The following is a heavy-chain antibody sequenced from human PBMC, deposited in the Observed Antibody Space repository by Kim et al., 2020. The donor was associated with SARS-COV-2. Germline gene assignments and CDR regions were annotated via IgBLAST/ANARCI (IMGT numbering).Heavy chain of an antibody. CDR3: AIVNGPRYFDWLLGFDY. D-gene: IGHD3-9*01. V-gene: IGHV1-24*01. J-gene: IGHJ4*02. Sequence: FQGRVTMTEDTSTDTAYMELSSLRSEDTAVYYCAIVNGPRYFDWLLGFDYWGQGTLVTVSS.